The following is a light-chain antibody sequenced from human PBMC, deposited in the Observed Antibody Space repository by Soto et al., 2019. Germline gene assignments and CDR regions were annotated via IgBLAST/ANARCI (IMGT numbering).Light chain of an antibody. CDR1: EDIGNH. J-gene: IGKJ2*01. Sequence: DTRMTQSPSSLSASVGDRVTIPCQASEDIGNHLNWYQQKPGKAPQLLIYDASNLETGVPSRFSATASGTDFTFTISSLQPEDFATYFCQQYHSVPYTFGGGTKLE. V-gene: IGKV1-33*01. CDR3: QQYHSVPYT. CDR2: DAS.